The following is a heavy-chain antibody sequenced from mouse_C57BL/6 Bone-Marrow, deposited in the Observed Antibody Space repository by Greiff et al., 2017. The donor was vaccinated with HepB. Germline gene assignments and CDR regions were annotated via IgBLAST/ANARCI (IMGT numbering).Heavy chain of an antibody. V-gene: IGHV1-64*01. J-gene: IGHJ3*01. CDR2: IHPNSGST. D-gene: IGHD1-1*01. Sequence: QVQLQQSGAELVKPGASVKLSCKASGYTFTSYWMHWVKQRPGQGLEWIGMIHPNSGSTNYNEKFKSKATLTVDKSSSTAYMQLSSLTSEDSAVYYCAREVLRYFAYWGQGTLVTVSA. CDR1: GYTFTSYW. CDR3: AREVLRYFAY.